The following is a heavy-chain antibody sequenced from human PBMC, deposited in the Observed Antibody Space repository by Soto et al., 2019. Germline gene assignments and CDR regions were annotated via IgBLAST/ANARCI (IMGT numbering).Heavy chain of an antibody. CDR3: ARGGISHWAYFYYMDV. V-gene: IGHV4-39*01. Sequence: SETLSLTCTVSDGSISSSSYYWGWIRQPPGKGLEWIGTIYYSGSSYYNPSLKSRVTMSVDTSKNQFSLTLNSVTAADTATYYCARGGISHWAYFYYMDVWDRGTTVTVSS. CDR1: DGSISSSSYY. J-gene: IGHJ6*03. D-gene: IGHD2-21*01. CDR2: IYYSGSS.